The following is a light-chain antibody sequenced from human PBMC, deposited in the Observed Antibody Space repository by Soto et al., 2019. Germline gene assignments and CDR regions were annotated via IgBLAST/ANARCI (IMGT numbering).Light chain of an antibody. CDR1: SGHSNYA. CDR2: LNSDGSH. V-gene: IGLV4-69*01. CDR3: PTWGSGIVV. Sequence: QSVLTQSPSASASLGASVKLTCTLSSGHSNYAIAWHQQQSEKGPRYLMKLNSDGSHSKGDGIPDRFSGSSSGAERYLTISSLQSEDEADYYCPTWGSGIVVFGGGTTLTVL. J-gene: IGLJ2*01.